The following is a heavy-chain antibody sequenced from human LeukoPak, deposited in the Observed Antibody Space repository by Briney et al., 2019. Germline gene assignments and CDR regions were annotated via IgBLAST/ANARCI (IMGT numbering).Heavy chain of an antibody. CDR3: ARDGRYYYDSSGYSSFDY. CDR1: GFTFSDYY. CDR2: ISSSGSTI. V-gene: IGHV3-11*04. Sequence: TGGSLRLXCAASGFTFSDYYMSWIRQAPGKGLEWVSYISSSGSTIYYADSVKGRFTISRDNAKNSLHLQMNSLRAEDTAVYYCARDGRYYYDSSGYSSFDYWGQGTLVTVSS. J-gene: IGHJ4*02. D-gene: IGHD3-22*01.